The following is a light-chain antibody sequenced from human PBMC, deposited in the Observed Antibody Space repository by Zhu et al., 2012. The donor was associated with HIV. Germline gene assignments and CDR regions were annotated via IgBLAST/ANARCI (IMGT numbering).Light chain of an antibody. J-gene: IGKJ2*01. Sequence: EIVLTQSPGTLSLSPGERATLSCRASQTVSRNYLAWYQQKPGQAPRLLIYGASRRVTGIPDRFSGSGSGTDFTLTISRLEPEDFAVYYCQHYVPSPMYTFGQGYQAG. CDR1: QTVSRNY. CDR2: GAS. CDR3: QHYVPSPMYT. V-gene: IGKV3-20*01.